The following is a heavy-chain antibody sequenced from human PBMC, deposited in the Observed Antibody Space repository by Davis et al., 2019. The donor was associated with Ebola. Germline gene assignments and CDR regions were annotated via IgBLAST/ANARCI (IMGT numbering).Heavy chain of an antibody. CDR1: GFSFSDYA. V-gene: IGHV3-23*01. J-gene: IGHJ6*02. D-gene: IGHD3-10*01. Sequence: GGSLRLSCAGSGFSFSDYAMSWVRQAPGKGLERVSIISGSGGNPYYGNSVQGRFTISRDNSKNTLYLQMNSLRADDTAVYYCAKEGIVWFGDLISPYYYYGMDVWGQGTTVTVSS. CDR2: ISGSGGNP. CDR3: AKEGIVWFGDLISPYYYYGMDV.